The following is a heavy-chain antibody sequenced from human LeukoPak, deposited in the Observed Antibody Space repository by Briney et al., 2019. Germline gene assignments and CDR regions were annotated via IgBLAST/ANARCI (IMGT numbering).Heavy chain of an antibody. CDR1: GYSISSGYY. V-gene: IGHV4-38-2*01. D-gene: IGHD3-22*01. CDR2: IYHSGST. CDR3: ARYSYNYYDSSGYYDDAFDI. Sequence: SETLSLTCAVSGYSISSGYYWGWIRQPPGKGLEWIGSIYHSGSTYYNPSLKSRVTISVDTSKNQFSLKLSSVTAADTAVYYCARYSYNYYDSSGYYDDAFDIRGQGTMVTVSS. J-gene: IGHJ3*02.